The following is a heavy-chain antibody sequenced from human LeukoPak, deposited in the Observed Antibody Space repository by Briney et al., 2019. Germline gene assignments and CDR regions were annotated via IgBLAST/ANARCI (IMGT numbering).Heavy chain of an antibody. Sequence: PGGSLRLSCAASGFTFRDAWMTWVRQAPGKGLEWVSSISSSSSYIYYADSVKGRFTISRDNAKNSLYLQMNSLRAEDTAVYYCARGGAYYYDSSGYFDYWGQGTLVTVSS. V-gene: IGHV3-21*01. CDR1: GFTFRDAW. D-gene: IGHD3-22*01. CDR2: ISSSSSYI. CDR3: ARGGAYYYDSSGYFDY. J-gene: IGHJ4*02.